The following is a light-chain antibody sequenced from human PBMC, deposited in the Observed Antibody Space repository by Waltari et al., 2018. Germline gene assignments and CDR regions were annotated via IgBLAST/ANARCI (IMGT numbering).Light chain of an antibody. CDR1: QSISIW. V-gene: IGKV1-5*03. J-gene: IGKJ4*01. Sequence: DIQMTQSLPTLSASVGDRVTVTCRASQSISIWLAWYQQKPGKAPNLLIYKASTLDSGVPSRFSGSASGTEFTLTISSLQAEDFGTYYCQQYSSFPLSFGGGTNIVIK. CDR3: QQYSSFPLS. CDR2: KAS.